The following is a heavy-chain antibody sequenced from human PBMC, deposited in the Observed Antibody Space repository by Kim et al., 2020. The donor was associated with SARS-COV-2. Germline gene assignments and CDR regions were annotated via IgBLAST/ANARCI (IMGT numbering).Heavy chain of an antibody. D-gene: IGHD2-21*02. Sequence: GTTEYAASVKGRFTISRDDSKSIAYLQMNSLKTEDTAVYYCTSDTAGFDYWGQGTLVTVSS. CDR2: GTT. CDR3: TSDTAGFDY. V-gene: IGHV3-49*02. J-gene: IGHJ4*02.